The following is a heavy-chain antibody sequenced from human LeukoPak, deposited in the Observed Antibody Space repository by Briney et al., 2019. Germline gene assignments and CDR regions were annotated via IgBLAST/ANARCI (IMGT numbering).Heavy chain of an antibody. J-gene: IGHJ3*02. CDR3: ASSSYGAFDI. CDR2: ISSSGSTI. D-gene: IGHD6-6*01. Sequence: PLGLPSLSSAATVITSSSYEMNRVRQTPRQGMEWVSYISSSGSTIYYADSVKGRFTISRDNAKNSLYLQMNSLRAEDTAVYYCASSSYGAFDIWGQGTMVTVSS. V-gene: IGHV3-48*03. CDR1: VITSSSYE.